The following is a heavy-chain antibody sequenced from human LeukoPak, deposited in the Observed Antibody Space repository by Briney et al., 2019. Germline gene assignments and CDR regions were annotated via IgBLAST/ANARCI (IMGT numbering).Heavy chain of an antibody. CDR1: GFTFSSYA. Sequence: PGGSLRLSCAASGFTFSSYAINWVRQAPGKGLEWVSSISASGDGSYYALSGKGRFTISRDNSKNTLFLQMNSLRAEDTAVYYCAKAADDYSRRGIDYWGQGTLVTVSS. V-gene: IGHV3-23*01. D-gene: IGHD4-11*01. CDR3: AKAADDYSRRGIDY. J-gene: IGHJ4*02. CDR2: ISASGDGS.